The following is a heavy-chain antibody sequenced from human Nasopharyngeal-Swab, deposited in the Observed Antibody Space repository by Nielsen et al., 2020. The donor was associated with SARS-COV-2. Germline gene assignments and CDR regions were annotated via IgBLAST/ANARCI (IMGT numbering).Heavy chain of an antibody. CDR1: GIGFSNYA. Sequence: GGSLRLSCVGSGIGFSNYALHWLRQAPGKGLEWVAVISFDGSTKFYADSVKGRFTISRDNSKNILFLEMNGLRSEDTATYYCAKGDLRDGFNFLWGRGTLVIVSS. CDR2: ISFDGSTK. D-gene: IGHD5-24*01. V-gene: IGHV3-30*18. CDR3: AKGDLRDGFNFL. J-gene: IGHJ4*02.